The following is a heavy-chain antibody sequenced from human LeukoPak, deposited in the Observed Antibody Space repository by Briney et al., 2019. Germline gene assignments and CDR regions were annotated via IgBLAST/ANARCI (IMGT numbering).Heavy chain of an antibody. V-gene: IGHV3-74*01. J-gene: IGHJ4*02. D-gene: IGHD3-22*01. CDR3: ARETAHYYDSSGYIDY. CDR1: GFTFSSYW. CDR2: INSDGSST. Sequence: PGGSLRLSCAASGFTFSSYWMHWVRQAPGKGLVWVSRINSDGSSTSYADSVKGRFTISRDNAKHTLYLQMNSLRAEDTAVYYCARETAHYYDSSGYIDYWGQGTLVTVSS.